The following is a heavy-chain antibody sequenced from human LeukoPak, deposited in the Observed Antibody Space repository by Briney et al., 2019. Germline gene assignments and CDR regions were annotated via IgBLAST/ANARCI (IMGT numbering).Heavy chain of an antibody. D-gene: IGHD1-26*01. V-gene: IGHV1-8*03. J-gene: IGHJ4*02. Sequence: ASVKVSCKASGYTFTSYDINWVRQAAGQGLEWMGWMNPNSGNTGYAQKFQGRVTITRNTSISTAYMELSSLRSEDTAVYYCARGLGWELHSDYFDYWGQGTLVTVSS. CDR3: ARGLGWELHSDYFDY. CDR1: GYTFTSYD. CDR2: MNPNSGNT.